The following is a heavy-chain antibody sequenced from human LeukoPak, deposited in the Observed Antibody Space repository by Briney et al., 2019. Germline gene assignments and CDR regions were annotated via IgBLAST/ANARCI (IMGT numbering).Heavy chain of an antibody. D-gene: IGHD2-8*01. CDR1: GFTFDDYG. CDR3: ARVLGCTNGVCPYYYYYYMDV. CDR2: INWNGGST. V-gene: IGHV3-20*04. Sequence: GGSLRLSCAASGFTFDDYGMSWVRQAPGKGLEWVSGINWNGGSTGYADSLKGRFTISRDNAKNSLYLQMNSLRAEDTALYYCARVLGCTNGVCPYYYYYYMDVWGKGTTVTVSS. J-gene: IGHJ6*03.